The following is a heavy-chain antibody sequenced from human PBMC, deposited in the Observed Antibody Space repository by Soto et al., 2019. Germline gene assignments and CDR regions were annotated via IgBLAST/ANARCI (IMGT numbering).Heavy chain of an antibody. Sequence: EVQLLESGGDLVQPGGSWGLSCAASGFTFTNFAIGWVRQAPGRGLEWVSGISASGRDINYADSVKDRFTVSRDNSKNTLYLQMNSLRAEDTAIYYCAKGKTSGWYYFDYWGQGALVTVSS. V-gene: IGHV3-23*01. J-gene: IGHJ4*02. CDR2: ISASGRDI. D-gene: IGHD6-19*01. CDR3: AKGKTSGWYYFDY. CDR1: GFTFTNFA.